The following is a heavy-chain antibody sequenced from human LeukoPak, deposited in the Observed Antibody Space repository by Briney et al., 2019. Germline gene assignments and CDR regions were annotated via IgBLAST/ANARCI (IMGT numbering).Heavy chain of an antibody. Sequence: SETLSLTCTVSGGSISSGGYYWSWIRQHPGKGLEWIGYTYYSGSTYYNPSLKSRVTISVDTSKNQLSLKLSSVTAADTAVYYCARVAAGIGFFQHWGQGTLVTVSS. V-gene: IGHV4-31*03. CDR1: GGSISSGGYY. J-gene: IGHJ1*01. D-gene: IGHD6-13*01. CDR3: ARVAAGIGFFQH. CDR2: TYYSGST.